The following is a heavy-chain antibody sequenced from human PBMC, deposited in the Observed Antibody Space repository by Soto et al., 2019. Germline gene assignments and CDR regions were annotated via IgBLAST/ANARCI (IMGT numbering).Heavy chain of an antibody. Sequence: SETLSLTCTVSGCSISIYYWSWIRQPPGKGLGWIGYIYYSGSTNYNPSLKSRVTISVDTSKNQFSLKLSSVTAADTAVYYCARNDDYGELFDYWGQGTLVTVSS. CDR3: ARNDDYGELFDY. CDR1: GCSISIYY. D-gene: IGHD4-17*01. CDR2: IYYSGST. V-gene: IGHV4-59*01. J-gene: IGHJ4*02.